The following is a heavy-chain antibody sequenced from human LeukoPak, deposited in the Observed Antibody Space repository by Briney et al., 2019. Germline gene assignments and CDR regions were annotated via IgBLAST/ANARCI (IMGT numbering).Heavy chain of an antibody. CDR1: GGPISSYY. D-gene: IGHD6-13*01. CDR2: IYTSGST. CDR3: ARDSESWYYYYYMDV. J-gene: IGHJ6*03. Sequence: SETLSLTCTLSGGPISSYYWSWIRQPAGKGLEGIGRIYTSGSTNYNPSIKSRVTMSVDTSKNQFSLKLSSVTAADTAVYYCARDSESWYYYYYMDVWGKGTTVTISS. V-gene: IGHV4-4*07.